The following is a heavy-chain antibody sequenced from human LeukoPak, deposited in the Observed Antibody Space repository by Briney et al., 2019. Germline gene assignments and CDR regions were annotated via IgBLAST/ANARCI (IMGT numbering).Heavy chain of an antibody. CDR2: ISGSGSAI. J-gene: IGHJ2*01. CDR3: AADEGGPGNWYFHL. CDR1: GFRFITYG. D-gene: IGHD3-10*01. Sequence: GGSLRLSCAASGFRFITYGIHWVRQAPGKGLEWLSYISGSGSAIDYADSVKGRFTISRDNAKNSLYLQMNSLRAEDTAVYYCAADEGGPGNWYFHLWGRGTLVTVSS. V-gene: IGHV3-48*04.